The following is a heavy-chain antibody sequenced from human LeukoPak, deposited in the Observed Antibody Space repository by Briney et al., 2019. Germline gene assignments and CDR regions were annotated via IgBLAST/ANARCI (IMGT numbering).Heavy chain of an antibody. CDR1: GGSFSGYY. Sequence: SETLSLTCAVYGGSFSGYYWSWIRQPPGKGLEWIGEINHSGSTNYNPSLKSRVTISVDTSKNQFSLKLSSVTAADTAVYYCARTKGYSYGYSYFQYWGQGTLVTVSS. D-gene: IGHD5-18*01. CDR2: INHSGST. J-gene: IGHJ1*01. V-gene: IGHV4-34*01. CDR3: ARTKGYSYGYSYFQY.